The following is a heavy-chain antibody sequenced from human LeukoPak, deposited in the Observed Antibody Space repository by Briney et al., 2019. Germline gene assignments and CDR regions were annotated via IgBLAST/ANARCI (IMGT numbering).Heavy chain of an antibody. J-gene: IGHJ5*02. CDR3: TKVGNWFDP. Sequence: GGSLRLSCAASGFTFSRNAMGWVRQAPGKGLEWVSHISGSGGTTYYADSVKGRFTISRDNSRNTLYLQMNDLRAEDTAVYYCTKVGNWFDPWGQGTLVTVSS. CDR2: ISGSGGTT. CDR1: GFTFSRNA. V-gene: IGHV3-23*01.